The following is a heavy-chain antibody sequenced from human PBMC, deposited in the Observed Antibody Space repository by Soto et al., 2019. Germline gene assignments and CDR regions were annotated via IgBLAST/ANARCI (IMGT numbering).Heavy chain of an antibody. CDR1: GFTSSTYG. CDR3: AKDFSYALLEQTGRDYGYYGMDV. V-gene: IGHV3-30*18. CDR2: ISYDGSNT. J-gene: IGHJ6*02. Sequence: PGGSLRLSCAASGFTSSTYGMHWVRQAPGKGLEWMAAISYDGSNTYYANSVKGRFTISRDNAKNTLYLQMKGLRAEDTAVYYCAKDFSYALLEQTGRDYGYYGMDVWGQGTTVPVYS. D-gene: IGHD3-16*01.